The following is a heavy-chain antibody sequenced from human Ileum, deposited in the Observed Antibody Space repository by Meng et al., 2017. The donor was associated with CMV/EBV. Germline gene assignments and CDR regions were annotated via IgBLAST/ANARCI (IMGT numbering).Heavy chain of an antibody. D-gene: IGHD6-13*01. J-gene: IGHJ6*02. Sequence: GESLKISCAASGFTFSSYWMSWVRQAPGKGLEWVANIKQDGSEKYYVDSVKGRFTISRDNAKNSLYLQMNSLRAEDTAVYYCARDHVSSSWYPYYYYYGMDVWGQGTTVTVSS. CDR2: IKQDGSEK. CDR1: GFTFSSYW. V-gene: IGHV3-7*01. CDR3: ARDHVSSSWYPYYYYYGMDV.